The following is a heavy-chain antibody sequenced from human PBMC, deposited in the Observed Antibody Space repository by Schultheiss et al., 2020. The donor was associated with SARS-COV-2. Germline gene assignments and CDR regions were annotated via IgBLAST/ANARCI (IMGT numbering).Heavy chain of an antibody. CDR1: GGTFSSYA. V-gene: IGHV1-69*13. CDR3: ASRWYYDSSGYYYDWFDP. J-gene: IGHJ5*02. D-gene: IGHD3-22*01. CDR2: IIPIFGTA. Sequence: SVKVSCKASGGTFSSYAISWVRQAPGQGLEWMGGIIPIFGTANYAQKFQGRVTITADESTSTAYMELSSLRSEDTAVYYCASRWYYDSSGYYYDWFDPWGQGTLVTV.